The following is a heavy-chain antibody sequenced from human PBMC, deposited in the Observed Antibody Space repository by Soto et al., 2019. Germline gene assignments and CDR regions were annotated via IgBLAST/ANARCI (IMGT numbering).Heavy chain of an antibody. CDR1: GFTFSSYG. Sequence: GGSLRLSCAASGFTFSSYGMHWVRQAPGKGLEWVAVIWYDGSNKYYADSVKGRFTISRDNSKNTLYLQMNSLRAEDTAVYYCAREGDGDTGQFDYWGQGTLVTVSS. D-gene: IGHD2-21*01. V-gene: IGHV3-33*01. CDR3: AREGDGDTGQFDY. CDR2: IWYDGSNK. J-gene: IGHJ4*02.